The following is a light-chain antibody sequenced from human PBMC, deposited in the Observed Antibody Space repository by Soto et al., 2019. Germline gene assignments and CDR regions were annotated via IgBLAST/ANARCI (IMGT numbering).Light chain of an antibody. J-gene: IGKJ1*01. CDR2: GAS. V-gene: IGKV3D-7*01. CDR3: QHYNSYSEA. CDR1: QSISRSD. Sequence: EIVLTQSPGTVSLSPGESATLSCRASQSISRSDLAWYQHRPGQSPRLLIYGASTRATGIPAKFSGSGSGTEFTLTISSLQPDDFATYYCQHYNSYSEAFGQGTKV.